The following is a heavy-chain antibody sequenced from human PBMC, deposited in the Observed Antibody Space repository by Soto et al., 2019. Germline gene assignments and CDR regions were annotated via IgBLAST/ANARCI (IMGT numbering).Heavy chain of an antibody. D-gene: IGHD3-3*02. CDR2: VSSADGRT. J-gene: IGHJ5*02. V-gene: IGHV3-23*01. CDR1: GFTFRNHG. CDR3: ARDLAYLALSFDL. Sequence: EVQLLESGGGLAQPGGSLRLSCAASGFTFRNHGMNWVRQAPGKGLEWVSGVSSADGRTYYADSVRGRFTAVRDNSKDTLYLHMESLRVEDTAVSYCARDLAYLALSFDLRGQGTLVTVSS.